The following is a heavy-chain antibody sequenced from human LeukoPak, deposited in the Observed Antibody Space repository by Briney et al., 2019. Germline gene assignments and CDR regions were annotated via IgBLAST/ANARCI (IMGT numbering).Heavy chain of an antibody. CDR2: IYSGGST. V-gene: IGHV3-53*04. Sequence: PGGSLRLSCAASGFTVSSNYMSWVRQAPGKGLEWVSIIYSGGSTYYADSVKGRFTISRHNSKNTLYLQMNSLRAEDTAVYYCAKDLGSLRAGSGFDPWGQGTLVTVSS. J-gene: IGHJ5*02. D-gene: IGHD3-10*01. CDR3: AKDLGSLRAGSGFDP. CDR1: GFTVSSNY.